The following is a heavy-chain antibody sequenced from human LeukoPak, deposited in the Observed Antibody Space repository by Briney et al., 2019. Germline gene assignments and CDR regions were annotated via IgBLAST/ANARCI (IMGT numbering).Heavy chain of an antibody. CDR1: GFTFSSYD. J-gene: IGHJ6*02. CDR3: GRGRYCSSTSCSAGYYGIDV. Sequence: YPGGSLRLSCAASGFTFSSYDIYFGRQATGKGLEWVSAIGTAGDKYYPGSVKGRFTISRDNAKNSLYLQMNSLRAGDTAVYYCGRGRYCSSTSCSAGYYGIDVWGQGTTVTVSS. CDR2: IGTAGDK. D-gene: IGHD2-2*01. V-gene: IGHV3-13*01.